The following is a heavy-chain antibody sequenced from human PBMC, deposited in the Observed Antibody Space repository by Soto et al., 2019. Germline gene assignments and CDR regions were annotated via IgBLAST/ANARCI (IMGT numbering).Heavy chain of an antibody. Sequence: SVQVSCKASGGTFISYAISWVRQAPGQGLEWMGGIIPIFGTANYAQKFQGRVTITADESTSTAYMELSSLRSEDTAVYYCARPTGDFYYYYGMDVWGQGTTVTVSS. CDR1: GGTFISYA. V-gene: IGHV1-69*13. CDR3: ARPTGDFYYYYGMDV. CDR2: IIPIFGTA. J-gene: IGHJ6*02.